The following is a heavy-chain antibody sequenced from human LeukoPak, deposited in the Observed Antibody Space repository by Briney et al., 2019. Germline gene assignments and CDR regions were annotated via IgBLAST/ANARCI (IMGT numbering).Heavy chain of an antibody. J-gene: IGHJ4*02. CDR3: AREGGPYRPLDY. CDR2: VHLSGRT. Sequence: SGTLSLTCGVSGGSISSTNWWTWVRQPPGEGLEWIGEVHLSGRTNYNPSLESRVTMSVDMSENHISLKLTSVTAADTAVYYCAREGGPYRPLDYSGQGTLVTVSS. CDR1: GGSISSTNW. V-gene: IGHV4-4*02.